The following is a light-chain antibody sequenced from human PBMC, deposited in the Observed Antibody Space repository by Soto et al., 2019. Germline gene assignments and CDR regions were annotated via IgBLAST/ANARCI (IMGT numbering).Light chain of an antibody. V-gene: IGKV3-11*01. CDR1: QSVSSY. Sequence: EIVLTQSPATLSLSPGERATLSCRASQSVSSYLAWYQQKPGQAPRLLIDDASNRATGIPARFSGSGSGTDFPLTISSLEPEDVAVYYCQQRSNWHTFGPGTKVDIK. CDR2: DAS. J-gene: IGKJ3*01. CDR3: QQRSNWHT.